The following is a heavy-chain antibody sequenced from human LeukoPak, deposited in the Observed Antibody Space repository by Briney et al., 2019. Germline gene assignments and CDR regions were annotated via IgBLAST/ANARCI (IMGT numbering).Heavy chain of an antibody. CDR2: ISWDSGSI. D-gene: IGHD2-2*01. CDR1: GFTFDDYA. V-gene: IGHV3-9*01. Sequence: GGSLRLSCAASGFTFDDYAMHWVRQALGKGLEWVSGISWDSGSIGYADSVKGRFTISRDNAKNSLYLQMNSLRAEDTALYYCAKDRGSEVVPAANDYWGQGTLVTVSS. CDR3: AKDRGSEVVPAANDY. J-gene: IGHJ4*02.